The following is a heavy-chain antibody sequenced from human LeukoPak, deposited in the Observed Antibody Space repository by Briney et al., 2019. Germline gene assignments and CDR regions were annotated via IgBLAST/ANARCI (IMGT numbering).Heavy chain of an antibody. J-gene: IGHJ4*02. D-gene: IGHD2/OR15-2a*01. CDR1: GYFMSSGYY. Sequence: SETLSLTCAVSGYFMSSGYYWGWIRQPPGKGLEWIGSIYQGGNTYYNPSLKSRVAISVDSSKNQFSLRLRSLTAADTAVYYCARQLGGSGPYFQFDFWDQGTLVTVSS. CDR3: ARQLGGSGPYFQFDF. V-gene: IGHV4-38-2*01. CDR2: IYQGGNT.